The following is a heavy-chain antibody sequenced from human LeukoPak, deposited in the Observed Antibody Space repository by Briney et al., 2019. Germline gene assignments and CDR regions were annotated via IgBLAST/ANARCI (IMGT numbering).Heavy chain of an antibody. D-gene: IGHD3-10*01. Sequence: AGGSLRLSCAASGFIFRNYAMNWVRQAPQRGLEWVSVISDPDKTNYAPSVKGRFTVSRDNSKDTLYLQMSSLRAEDTAVYYCAKSRGFNSYYATLDSWGQGALVTVSS. CDR2: ISDPDKT. CDR3: AKSRGFNSYYATLDS. V-gene: IGHV3-23*01. J-gene: IGHJ4*02. CDR1: GFIFRNYA.